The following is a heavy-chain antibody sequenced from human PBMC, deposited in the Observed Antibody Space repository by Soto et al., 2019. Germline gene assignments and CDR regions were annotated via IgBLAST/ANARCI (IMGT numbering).Heavy chain of an antibody. CDR3: ARGPGTGTMDY. D-gene: IGHD1-7*01. J-gene: IGHJ4*02. CDR1: GGSISSYY. CDR2: IYYSGST. Sequence: SETLSLTCTVSGGSISSYYWSWIRQPPGKGLEWIGYIYYSGSTNYNPSLQGRVTMTTDTSTSTAYMELRSLRSDDTAVYYCARGPGTGTMDYWGQGTLVTVSS. V-gene: IGHV4-59*01.